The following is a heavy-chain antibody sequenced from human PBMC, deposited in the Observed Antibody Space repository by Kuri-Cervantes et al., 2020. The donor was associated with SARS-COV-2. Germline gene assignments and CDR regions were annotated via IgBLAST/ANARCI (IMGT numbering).Heavy chain of an antibody. CDR1: GFTFSSYS. Sequence: GESLKISCAASGFTFSSYSMNWVGQAPGKGLEWVSSISSSSSYIYYADSVKGRFTISRDNAKNSLYLQMNSLRAEDTAVYYCARDRSTHYFDYWGQGTLVTVSS. J-gene: IGHJ4*02. CDR2: ISSSSSYI. V-gene: IGHV3-21*01. CDR3: ARDRSTHYFDY.